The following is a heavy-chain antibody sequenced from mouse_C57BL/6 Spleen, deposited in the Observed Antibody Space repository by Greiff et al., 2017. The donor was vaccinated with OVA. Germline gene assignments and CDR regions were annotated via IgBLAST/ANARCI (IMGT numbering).Heavy chain of an antibody. CDR1: GFTFSDYG. V-gene: IGHV5-17*01. D-gene: IGHD3-1*01. J-gene: IGHJ4*01. CDR2: ISSGSSTI. CDR3: AREAGRYAMDY. Sequence: EVMLVESGGGLVKPGGSLKLSCAASGFTFSDYGMHWVRQAPEKGLEWVAYISSGSSTIYYADTVKGRFTISRDNAKNTLFLQMTSLRSEDTAMYYCAREAGRYAMDYWGQGTSVTVSS.